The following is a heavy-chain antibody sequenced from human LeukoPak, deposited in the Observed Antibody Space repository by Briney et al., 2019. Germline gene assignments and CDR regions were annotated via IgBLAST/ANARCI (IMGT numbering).Heavy chain of an antibody. Sequence: PSETLSLTCAVYGGSFSGYYWSWIRQPPGKGLEWIGEINHSGSTNYNPSLKSRVTISVDTSKNQFSLKLSSVTAADTAVYYCARLLTLSGSSYYYGMDVWGQGTTVTVSS. CDR1: GGSFSGYY. V-gene: IGHV4-34*01. CDR2: INHSGST. CDR3: ARLLTLSGSSYYYGMDV. J-gene: IGHJ6*02. D-gene: IGHD1-26*01.